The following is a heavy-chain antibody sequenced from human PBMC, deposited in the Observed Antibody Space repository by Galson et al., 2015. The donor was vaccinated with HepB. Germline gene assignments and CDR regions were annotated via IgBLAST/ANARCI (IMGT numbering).Heavy chain of an antibody. CDR3: ARDLNIVVVPAAIPDY. D-gene: IGHD2-2*02. V-gene: IGHV1-46*01. Sequence: SVKVSCKASGYTFTSYYMHWVRQAPGQGLEWMGIINPSGGSTSYAQKFPGRVTMTRDTSTSTVYMELSSLRSEDTAVYYCARDLNIVVVPAAIPDYWGQGTLVTVSS. CDR2: INPSGGST. J-gene: IGHJ4*02. CDR1: GYTFTSYY.